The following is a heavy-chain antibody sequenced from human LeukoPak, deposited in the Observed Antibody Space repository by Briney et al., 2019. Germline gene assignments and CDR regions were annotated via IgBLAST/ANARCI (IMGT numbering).Heavy chain of an antibody. V-gene: IGHV4-39*01. CDR3: ARQGMNYYYYYMDV. J-gene: IGHJ6*03. CDR2: INHSGST. Sequence: PSETLSLTCTVSGGSISSGSYYWSWVRQPPGKGLEWIGEINHSGSTNYNPSLKSRVTISVDTSKNQFSLKLSSVTAADTAVYYCARQGMNYYYYYMDVWGKGTTVTISS. CDR1: GGSISSGSYY.